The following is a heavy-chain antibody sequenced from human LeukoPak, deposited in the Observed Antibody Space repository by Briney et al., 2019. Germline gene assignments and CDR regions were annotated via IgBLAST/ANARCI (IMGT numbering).Heavy chain of an antibody. V-gene: IGHV3-23*01. CDR2: ISGSGGST. CDR1: GFTFSSYA. Sequence: GGSLRLSCAASGFTFSSYAMSWVRQAPGKGLEWVAAISGSGGSTYYADSVKCRFTIARDNFKNTLYLQMNSLRAEDTAVYYCAKEVIVGVSFDYWGQGTLVTVSS. CDR3: AKEVIVGVSFDY. J-gene: IGHJ4*02. D-gene: IGHD1-26*01.